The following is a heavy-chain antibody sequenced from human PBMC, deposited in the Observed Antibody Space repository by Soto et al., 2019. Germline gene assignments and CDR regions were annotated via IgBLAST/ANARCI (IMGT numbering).Heavy chain of an antibody. CDR2: ITSSSTYI. D-gene: IGHD5-18*01. J-gene: IGHJ4*02. V-gene: IGHV3-21*06. CDR3: ARDLLEGYGHARQPDY. Sequence: EVQLVESGGGLVKPGGSLRLSCVASGFTFSAYSMSWVRQAPGQGLEWVSSITSSSTYIYYTGSVEGRCTISRDDPKNSLHRQMDTLRAEDTAVYYCARDLLEGYGHARQPDYWGQGTLVTVST. CDR1: GFTFSAYS.